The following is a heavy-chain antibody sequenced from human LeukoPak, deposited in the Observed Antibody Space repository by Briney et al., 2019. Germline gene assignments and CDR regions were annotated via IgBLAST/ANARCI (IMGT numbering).Heavy chain of an antibody. Sequence: RAGGSLRLSCAASGFTFNTYSMNWVRQAPGRGLEWVSSISSWNYFIYYADSVKGRLTISRDNAKNEVYLQMNSLRAEDTAVYYCVRDGGVDRLGVAVTDGFDPWGQGTLVSVSS. V-gene: IGHV3-21*01. CDR2: ISSWNYFI. CDR3: VRDGGVDRLGVAVTDGFDP. D-gene: IGHD6-19*01. J-gene: IGHJ5*02. CDR1: GFTFNTYS.